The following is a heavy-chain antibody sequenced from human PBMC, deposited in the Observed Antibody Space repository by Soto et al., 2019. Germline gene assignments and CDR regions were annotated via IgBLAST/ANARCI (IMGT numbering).Heavy chain of an antibody. V-gene: IGHV3-21*01. CDR1: GFTFSSYS. Sequence: GGSLRLSSAASGFTFSSYSMNWVRQSPGEGLEWVSSISSSSSYIYYADSVKGRFTISRDNAKNSLYLQMNSLRAEDTAVYYCASQIYYDFWSGYYTWDYYYGMDVWGQGTTVTVSS. CDR3: ASQIYYDFWSGYYTWDYYYGMDV. CDR2: ISSSSSYI. J-gene: IGHJ6*02. D-gene: IGHD3-3*01.